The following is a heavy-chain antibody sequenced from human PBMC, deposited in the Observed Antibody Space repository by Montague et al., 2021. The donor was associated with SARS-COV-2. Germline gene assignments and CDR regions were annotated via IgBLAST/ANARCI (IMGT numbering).Heavy chain of an antibody. Sequence: SETLSLTCTVSGGSITSNWWSWIRQPPGKGLEWVGYALYTGRSRSNPSLQSRVFISVDTSKNQVSLKLSSVTAADTAVYYCARDTFYYGSDIYYVDTFDMWGQGTMVTVSS. CDR2: ALYTGRS. J-gene: IGHJ3*02. CDR3: ARDTFYYGSDIYYVDTFDM. D-gene: IGHD3-10*01. CDR1: GGSITSNW. V-gene: IGHV4-59*01.